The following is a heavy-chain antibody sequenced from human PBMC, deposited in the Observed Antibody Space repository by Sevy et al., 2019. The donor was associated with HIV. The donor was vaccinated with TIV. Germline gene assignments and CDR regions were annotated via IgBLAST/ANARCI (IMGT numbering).Heavy chain of an antibody. CDR1: GFTFSDAW. Sequence: GGSLRLSCAASGFTFSDAWMGWVRQAAGKGLECVGRIKSKSDGGTVEHAAPVKGRFTIPRDDSKDTLYLQMNSLKTEDTAVYFCITYPRITTTGTGGFDPWGQGTLVTVSS. D-gene: IGHD6-13*01. J-gene: IGHJ5*02. V-gene: IGHV3-15*01. CDR3: ITYPRITTTGTGGFDP. CDR2: IKSKSDGGTV.